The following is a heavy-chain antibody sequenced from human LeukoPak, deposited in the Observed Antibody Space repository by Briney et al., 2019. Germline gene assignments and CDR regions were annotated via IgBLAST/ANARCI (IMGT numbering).Heavy chain of an antibody. D-gene: IGHD2-21*02. CDR2: VNGDGSST. CDR3: TREVVVVTDGNYYYYGMDV. V-gene: IGHV3-74*01. CDR1: GFTFSSYW. J-gene: IGHJ6*02. Sequence: GGSLRLSCAASGFTFSSYWMHWVRQAPGKGLVCISRVNGDGSSTSYVDSEKGRFTISRDNAKNTLYLQMNSLRAEDTAVYYCTREVVVVTDGNYYYYGMDVWGQGTTVTVSS.